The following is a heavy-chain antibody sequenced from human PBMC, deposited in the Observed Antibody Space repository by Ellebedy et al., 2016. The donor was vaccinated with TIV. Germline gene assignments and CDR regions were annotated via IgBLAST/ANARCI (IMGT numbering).Heavy chain of an antibody. V-gene: IGHV1-18*04. Sequence: AASVKVSCKASGSTFTSYGISWVRPAPGQGLEWMGWIDIYTGETNYAQNLQGRVTMTTDTSTSTAYMEMRSLRSDDTAVYYCARDKGGSPDTFDYWGQGTLVAVSS. CDR1: GSTFTSYG. D-gene: IGHD1-26*01. CDR2: IDIYTGET. CDR3: ARDKGGSPDTFDY. J-gene: IGHJ4*02.